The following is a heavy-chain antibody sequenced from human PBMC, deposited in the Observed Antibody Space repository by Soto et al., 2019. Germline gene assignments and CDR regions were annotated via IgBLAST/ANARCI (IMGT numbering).Heavy chain of an antibody. D-gene: IGHD6-19*01. CDR3: ARVGWYSNYFDY. J-gene: IGHJ4*02. CDR1: GFTFSSYG. V-gene: IGHV3-33*01. Sequence: GGSLRLSCAASGFTFSSYGMHWVRQTPGKGLEWVAVIWYDGSNKYYADSVKGRFTISRDNSKNTLYLQMNSLRAEDTAVYYCARVGWYSNYFDYWGQGTLVTSPQ. CDR2: IWYDGSNK.